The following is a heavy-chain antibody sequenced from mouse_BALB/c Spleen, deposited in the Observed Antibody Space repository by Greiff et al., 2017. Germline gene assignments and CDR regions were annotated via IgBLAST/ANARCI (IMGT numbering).Heavy chain of an antibody. J-gene: IGHJ1*01. V-gene: IGHV1-69*02. Sequence: QVQLQQPGAELVRPGASVKLSCKASGYTFTSYWINWVKQRPGQGLEWIGNIYPSDSYTNYNQKFKDKATFTVDKSSSTASMQLSSPTPEDSAVYYCTRSTMVTTRAFDVWGAGTTVTVSS. CDR2: IYPSDSYT. D-gene: IGHD2-1*01. CDR3: TRSTMVTTRAFDV. CDR1: GYTFTSYW.